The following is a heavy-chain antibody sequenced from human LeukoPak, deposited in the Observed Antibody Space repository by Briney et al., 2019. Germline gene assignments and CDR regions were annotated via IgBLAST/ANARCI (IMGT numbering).Heavy chain of an antibody. CDR2: IYYSGGT. CDR3: ARGLYSSTWPDI. D-gene: IGHD6-13*01. J-gene: IGHJ4*02. CDR1: GDSINSYY. V-gene: IGHV4-59*08. Sequence: KSSETLSLTCTVSGDSINSYYWSWIRQPPGKGLEWIGYIYYSGGTKYNPSLKSRVIMLMDTSKNQFSLRVSPVTAADTAVYYCARGLYSSTWPDIWGQGTLVTVSS.